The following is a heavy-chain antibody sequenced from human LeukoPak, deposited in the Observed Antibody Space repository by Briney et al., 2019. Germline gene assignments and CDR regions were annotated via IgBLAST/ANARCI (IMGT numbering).Heavy chain of an antibody. CDR1: GFTFSSYG. D-gene: IGHD5-12*01. V-gene: IGHV3-48*04. CDR2: ISSSGSNI. CDR3: AREIDIVATIPHGDY. Sequence: EPGGSLRLSCAASGFTFSSYGMHWVRQAPGQGLEWVSYISSSGSNIYYADSVKGRFTISRDNAKNSLYLQMNSLRAEDTAVYYCAREIDIVATIPHGDYWGQGTLVTVSS. J-gene: IGHJ4*02.